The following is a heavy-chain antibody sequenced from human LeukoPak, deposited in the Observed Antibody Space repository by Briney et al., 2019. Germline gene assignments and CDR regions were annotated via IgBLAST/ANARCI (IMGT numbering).Heavy chain of an antibody. CDR2: INHSGST. J-gene: IGHJ4*02. D-gene: IGHD4-17*01. CDR1: GGSFSGYY. CDR3: ARTMTTAIAYYFDY. Sequence: SETLSLTCAVYGGSFSGYYWSWIRQPPGKGLEWIGEINHSGSTNYNPSLESRVTISVDTSKNQFSLKLSSVTAADTAVYYCARTMTTAIAYYFDYWGQGTLVTVSS. V-gene: IGHV4-34*01.